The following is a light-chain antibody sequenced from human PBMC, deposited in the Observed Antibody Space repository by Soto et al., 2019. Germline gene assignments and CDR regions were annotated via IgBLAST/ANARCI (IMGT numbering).Light chain of an antibody. J-gene: IGKJ5*01. V-gene: IGKV2-30*02. CDR3: MQALQTPPT. CDR2: KVS. CDR1: QSLVHSDGIAY. Sequence: DVVMTQSPLSLPVTLGQPASISCRSNQSLVHSDGIAYFSWFQQRPGRSPRRLIYKVSNRDSGVPARFSGSGSGTDFTLKISRVEAEDVGVYYCMQALQTPPTFGQGTRLAIK.